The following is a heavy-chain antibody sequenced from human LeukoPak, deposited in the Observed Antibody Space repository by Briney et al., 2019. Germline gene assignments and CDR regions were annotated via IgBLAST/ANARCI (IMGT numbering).Heavy chain of an antibody. CDR2: IKEDGSQK. D-gene: IGHD2-2*01. CDR1: GFTFSNYW. J-gene: IGHJ4*02. CDR3: ARDASTRCYLCEVDY. Sequence: GGSLRLSCAGSGFTFSNYWMNWVRQAPGRGLEWVANIKEDGSQKYYVDSVKGRFTISRDNAKNSLYLQMSSLRAEDTAVYYCARDASTRCYLCEVDYWGQGTLVTVSS. V-gene: IGHV3-7*01.